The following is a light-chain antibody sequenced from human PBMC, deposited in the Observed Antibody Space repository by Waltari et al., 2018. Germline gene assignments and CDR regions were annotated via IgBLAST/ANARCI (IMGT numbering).Light chain of an antibody. J-gene: IGLJ3*02. CDR2: GST. CDR1: GSNIGAGYD. CDR3: QSYDTSLSVV. Sequence: QSVLTQPPSVSGAPGQKVTISCTGSGSNIGAGYDVHWYQQLPRAAPKLLIYGSTSRPLGVPDRFFGSTSGPSASLAITGLQAEDEGDYYCQSYDTSLSVVFGGGTKLTVL. V-gene: IGLV1-40*01.